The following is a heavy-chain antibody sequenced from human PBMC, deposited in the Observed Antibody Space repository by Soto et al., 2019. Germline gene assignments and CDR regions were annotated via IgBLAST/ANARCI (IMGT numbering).Heavy chain of an antibody. CDR2: IYYSGST. J-gene: IGHJ3*02. CDR1: GGSISSYY. V-gene: IGHV4-59*01. CDR3: ARDGYSGYDFGAFDI. D-gene: IGHD5-12*01. Sequence: SETLSLTCTVSGGSISSYYWSWIRQPPGKGLEWIGYIYYSGSTNYNPSLKSRVTISVDTSKNQFSLKLSSVTAADTAVYYCARDGYSGYDFGAFDIWGQGTMVTVSS.